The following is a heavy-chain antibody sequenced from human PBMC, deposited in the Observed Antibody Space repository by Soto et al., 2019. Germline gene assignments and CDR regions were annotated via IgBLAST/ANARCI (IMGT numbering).Heavy chain of an antibody. CDR1: GFTFSSYG. J-gene: IGHJ4*02. D-gene: IGHD5-12*01. CDR2: ISYDGSNK. CDR3: AKDQEKEWLRFNADY. Sequence: QVQLVESGGGVVQPGRSLRLSCAASGFTFSSYGMHWVRQAPGKGLEWVAVISYDGSNKYYADSVKGRFTISRDNSKNTLYLQMNSLRAEDTAVYYCAKDQEKEWLRFNADYWGQGTLVTVSS. V-gene: IGHV3-30*18.